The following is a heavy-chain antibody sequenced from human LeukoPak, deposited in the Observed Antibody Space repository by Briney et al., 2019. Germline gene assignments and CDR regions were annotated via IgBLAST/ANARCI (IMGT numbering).Heavy chain of an antibody. J-gene: IGHJ4*02. V-gene: IGHV3-73*01. CDR2: LRSKANSYAT. CDR3: TSHTGPDDY. CDR1: GFTFSGSA. Sequence: PGGSLRLXCAASGFTFSGSAMHWVRQASGKGLEWVGRLRSKANSYATAYAASVKGRFTISRDDSKNTAYLQMNSLKPEDTAVYYCTSHTGPDDYWGQGTLVTVSS. D-gene: IGHD3-10*01.